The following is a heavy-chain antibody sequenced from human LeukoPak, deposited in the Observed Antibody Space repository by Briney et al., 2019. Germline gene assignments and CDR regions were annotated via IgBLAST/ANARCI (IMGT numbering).Heavy chain of an antibody. D-gene: IGHD3-10*01. CDR1: GFTFRSYW. J-gene: IGHJ3*01. CDR2: TKQDGSEK. Sequence: PGGSLRLSCAASGFTFRSYWMSWVRQAPGKGLEWVANTKQDGSEKYYVDSVKGRFTISRANARNSLYLQMNSLRVEDTAVYYCARGAYYYNSGDAFDVWGQGTMVTVSS. CDR3: ARGAYYYNSGDAFDV. V-gene: IGHV3-7*01.